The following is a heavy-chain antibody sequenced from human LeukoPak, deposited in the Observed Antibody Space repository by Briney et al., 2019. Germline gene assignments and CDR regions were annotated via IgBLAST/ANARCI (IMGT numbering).Heavy chain of an antibody. J-gene: IGHJ4*02. CDR3: ARGTNKWYPPLDY. D-gene: IGHD2-2*01. CDR1: GFTFDDYG. Sequence: GGSLRLSCAASGFTFDDYGMTGVPQTPEKGLEWVSGIRWYGDATAYAGFLGGGFPISRDSAKNSLYLQMTSLRAEDTARYHCARGTNKWYPPLDYWGQGTLVTVSS. CDR2: IRWYGDAT. V-gene: IGHV3-20*01.